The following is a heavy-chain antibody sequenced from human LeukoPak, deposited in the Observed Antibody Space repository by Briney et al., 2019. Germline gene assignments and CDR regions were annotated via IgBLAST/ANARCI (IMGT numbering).Heavy chain of an antibody. D-gene: IGHD1-26*01. CDR1: GFTFSTYG. CDR2: IWYDGNNK. V-gene: IGHV3-33*01. Sequence: GGSLRLSCAASGFTFSTYGMHWVRQAQGKGLEWVALIWYDGNNKYYADSVKGRFTISRDNSKNTLYLQMSSLRAEDTAVYYCARDLAVGEHFYFDLWGRGALVTVSS. CDR3: ARDLAVGEHFYFDL. J-gene: IGHJ2*01.